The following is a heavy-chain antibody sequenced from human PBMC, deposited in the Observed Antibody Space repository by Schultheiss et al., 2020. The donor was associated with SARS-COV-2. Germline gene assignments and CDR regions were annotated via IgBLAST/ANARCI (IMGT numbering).Heavy chain of an antibody. Sequence: GGSLRLSCAASGFTFSSYGMHWVRQAPGKGLEWVSYISSSSSTIYYADSVKGRFTISRDNSKNTLYLQMNSLRAEDTAVYYCAKDRGFVVVVDNFDYWGQGTLVTVSS. V-gene: IGHV3-48*01. D-gene: IGHD2-15*01. J-gene: IGHJ4*02. CDR3: AKDRGFVVVVDNFDY. CDR1: GFTFSSYG. CDR2: ISSSSSTI.